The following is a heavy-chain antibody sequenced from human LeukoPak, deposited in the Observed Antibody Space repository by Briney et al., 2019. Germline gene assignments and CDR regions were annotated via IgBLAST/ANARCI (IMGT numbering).Heavy chain of an antibody. CDR2: VSYSGST. CDR3: ARENDRYGRIDY. CDR1: GGSISSYY. Sequence: SETLSLTCTVSGGSISSYYWSWVRQPPGKGLEWIVYVSYSGSTDYNPSLKSRVIISIDTSKNQFSLRLSSVTAADTAVYYCARENDRYGRIDYWGQGTQVTVSS. V-gene: IGHV4-59*01. J-gene: IGHJ4*02. D-gene: IGHD5-18*01.